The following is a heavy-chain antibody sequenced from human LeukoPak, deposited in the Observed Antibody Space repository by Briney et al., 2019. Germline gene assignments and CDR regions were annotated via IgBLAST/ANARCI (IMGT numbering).Heavy chain of an antibody. D-gene: IGHD6-13*01. CDR1: GYTLTNYG. CDR3: ARSLYLGIAAAGPYNWFDP. Sequence: ASVKVSCKASGYTLTNYGISWVRQAPGQGLEWMGWISAYNGNTNYAQKLQGRVTMTTDTSTSTAYMELRSLRSDDTAVYYCARSLYLGIAAAGPYNWFDPWGQGTLVTVSS. J-gene: IGHJ5*02. CDR2: ISAYNGNT. V-gene: IGHV1-18*01.